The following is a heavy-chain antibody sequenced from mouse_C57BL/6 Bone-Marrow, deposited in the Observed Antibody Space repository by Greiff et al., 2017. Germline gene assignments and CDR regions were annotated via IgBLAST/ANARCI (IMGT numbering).Heavy chain of an antibody. J-gene: IGHJ3*01. Sequence: VQLQQSGTVLARPGASVKLSCKTSGYTFTSYWMHWVKQRPGQGLEWIGAIYPGNSDTSYNQKFKGKAKLTAVTSASTAYMELSSLTNEDSAVYYCTFGYYSNPLAYWGQGTLVTVSA. CDR3: TFGYYSNPLAY. D-gene: IGHD2-5*01. CDR1: GYTFTSYW. CDR2: IYPGNSDT. V-gene: IGHV1-5*01.